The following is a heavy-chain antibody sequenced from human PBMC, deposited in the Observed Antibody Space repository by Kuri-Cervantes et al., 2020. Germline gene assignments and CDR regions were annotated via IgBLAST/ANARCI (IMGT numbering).Heavy chain of an antibody. J-gene: IGHJ4*02. CDR3: ARGSRGSSRFSLDS. CDR1: GYSISSGYY. V-gene: IGHV4-38-2*02. D-gene: IGHD6-13*01. CDR2: IYHSGST. Sequence: SETLSLTCTVSGYSISSGYYWCWIQQPPGKGVGWCGSIYHSGSTYYTPSLKSRVTISVDTSKNQFSLKVNYVTAADTAVYYCARGSRGSSRFSLDSWGQGTRVTVSS.